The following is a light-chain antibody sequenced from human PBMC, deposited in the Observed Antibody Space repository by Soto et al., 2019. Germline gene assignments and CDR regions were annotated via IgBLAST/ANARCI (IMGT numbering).Light chain of an antibody. J-gene: IGKJ4*01. CDR2: GAS. CDR3: QQYQNWPPLT. V-gene: IGKV3D-15*01. Sequence: EVLMTQSPATLSVSPGERVTLSCRASQSINITLAWYQQKPGQAPRVLIYGASSRASGIPDRFSGSGSGTDFTLTISRLEHDDFAFYYCQQYQNWPPLTFGGGTRVEIK. CDR1: QSINIT.